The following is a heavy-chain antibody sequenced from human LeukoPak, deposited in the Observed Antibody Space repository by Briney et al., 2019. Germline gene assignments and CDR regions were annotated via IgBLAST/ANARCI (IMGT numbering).Heavy chain of an antibody. CDR1: GGSFSGYY. J-gene: IGHJ6*02. Sequence: SETLSLTCAVYGGSFSGYYWSWIRQPPGKGLEWIGEINHSGSTNYNPSLKSRVTISADKSISTAYLQWSSLKASDTAMYYCARTGIAGQLYGMDVWGQGTTVTVSS. CDR2: INHSGST. CDR3: ARTGIAGQLYGMDV. D-gene: IGHD1-26*01. V-gene: IGHV4-34*01.